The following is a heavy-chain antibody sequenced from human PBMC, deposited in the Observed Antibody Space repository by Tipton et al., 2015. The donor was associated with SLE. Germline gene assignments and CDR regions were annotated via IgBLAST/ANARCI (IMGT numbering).Heavy chain of an antibody. CDR3: ARQGMSSPDY. J-gene: IGHJ4*02. CDR1: GGSISSYY. Sequence: TLSLTCTVSGGSISSYYWSWIRQPPGKGLEWIGYIYYSGSTNYNPSLKSRVTISVDTSKNQFSLKLSSVTAADTAVYYCARQGMSSPDYWGQGTLVTVSS. D-gene: IGHD3-10*01. CDR2: IYYSGST. V-gene: IGHV4-59*01.